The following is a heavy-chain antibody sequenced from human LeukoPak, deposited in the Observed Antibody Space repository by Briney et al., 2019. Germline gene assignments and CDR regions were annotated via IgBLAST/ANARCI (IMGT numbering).Heavy chain of an antibody. V-gene: IGHV4-30-4*01. Sequence: PSQTLSLTCTVSGGSISSGDYYWSWIRQPPGKGLEWIGYIYYSGSTYYNPSLKSRVTISVDTSKNQFSLKLSSVTAADTAVYYCARAARGYGSGSHNWLDPWGQGTLVTVSS. D-gene: IGHD3-10*01. CDR2: IYYSGST. J-gene: IGHJ5*02. CDR3: ARAARGYGSGSHNWLDP. CDR1: GGSISSGDYY.